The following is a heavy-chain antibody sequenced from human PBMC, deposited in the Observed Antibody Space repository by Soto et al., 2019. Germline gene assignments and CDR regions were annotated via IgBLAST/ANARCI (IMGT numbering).Heavy chain of an antibody. CDR2: ISGSGGST. J-gene: IGHJ4*02. V-gene: IGHV3-23*01. CDR3: AKAGLVYYDSSGYYPSFHTLYFDY. Sequence: EVQLLASGGGLVQPGGSLRLSCAASGFTFSSYAMSWVRQAPGKGLEWVSAISGSGGSTYYADSVKGRFTVSRDNSKNTLYLQMNSLRAEDTAVYYCAKAGLVYYDSSGYYPSFHTLYFDYWGQGTLVTVSS. D-gene: IGHD3-22*01. CDR1: GFTFSSYA.